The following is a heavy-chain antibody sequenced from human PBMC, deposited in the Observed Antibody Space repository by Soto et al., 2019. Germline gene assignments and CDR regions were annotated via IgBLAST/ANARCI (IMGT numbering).Heavy chain of an antibody. CDR1: GYTFTSYG. D-gene: IGHD1-26*01. CDR2: ISGYNGNT. J-gene: IGHJ4*02. Sequence: ASVKVSCKASGYTFTSYGITWLLQAPGQGLEWMGWISGYNGNTNYAQKFQGRVTITRDTSASTAYMELSSLRSEDTAVYYCARDEGGATLDYWGQGTLVTVSS. CDR3: ARDEGGATLDY. V-gene: IGHV1-18*04.